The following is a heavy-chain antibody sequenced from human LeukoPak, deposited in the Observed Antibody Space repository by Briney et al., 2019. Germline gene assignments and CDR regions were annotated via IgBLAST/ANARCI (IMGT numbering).Heavy chain of an antibody. CDR2: INNSSSTI. D-gene: IGHD2-2*02. CDR1: GFTFSCYS. J-gene: IGHJ1*01. V-gene: IGHV3-48*01. CDR3: ARGVPGAIGYFRH. Sequence: GGSLRLSCAASGFTFSCYSMNWVRQAPGKGLEWVSYINNSSSTIYYADSVKGRFTISRDNAKNSLYLQMNSLRAEDTAVYYCARGVPGAIGYFRHWGQGTLVTVSS.